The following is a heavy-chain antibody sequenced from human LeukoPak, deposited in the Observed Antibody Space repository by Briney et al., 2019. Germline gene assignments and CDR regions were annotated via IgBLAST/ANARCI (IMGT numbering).Heavy chain of an antibody. CDR3: ASTMMPKDAFDI. CDR2: IYHSGST. V-gene: IGHV4-38-2*01. CDR1: GYSISSGYY. Sequence: SETLSLTCAVSGYSISSGYYWGWIRQPPGKGLEWIGSIYHSGSTYYDPSLKSRVTISVDTSKNQFSLKLSSVTAADTAVYYCASTMMPKDAFDIWGQGTMVTVSS. D-gene: IGHD3-22*01. J-gene: IGHJ3*02.